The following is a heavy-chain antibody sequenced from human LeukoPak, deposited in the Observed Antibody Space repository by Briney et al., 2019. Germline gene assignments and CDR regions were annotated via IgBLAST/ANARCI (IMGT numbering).Heavy chain of an antibody. D-gene: IGHD3-10*01. CDR2: ISSSSSYI. V-gene: IGHV3-21*01. J-gene: IGHJ3*02. CDR1: GFTLSTYS. Sequence: GGSLRLSCAASGFTLSTYSMNWVRQAPGEGLEWVSSISSSSSYIYYADSLKGRFTISRDNAKKSLYLQMNSLRDEDTAVYYCARSGFGELWFDAVDIWGQGTMVTVSS. CDR3: ARSGFGELWFDAVDI.